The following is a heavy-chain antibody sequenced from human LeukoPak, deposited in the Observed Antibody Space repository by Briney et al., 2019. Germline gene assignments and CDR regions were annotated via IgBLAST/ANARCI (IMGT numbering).Heavy chain of an antibody. Sequence: SGTLSLTCAVSGGSISSSNWWSWVRQPPGKGLEWIGEIYHSGSTNYNPSLKSRVTISVDKSKNQFSLKLSSVTAADTAVYYCARGYCSGGSCYSGGGPDYWGQGTLVTVSS. D-gene: IGHD2-15*01. CDR2: IYHSGST. CDR1: GGSISSSNW. CDR3: ARGYCSGGSCYSGGGPDY. V-gene: IGHV4-4*02. J-gene: IGHJ4*02.